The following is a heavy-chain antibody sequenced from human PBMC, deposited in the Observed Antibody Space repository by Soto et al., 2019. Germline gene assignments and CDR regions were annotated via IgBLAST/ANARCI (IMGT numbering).Heavy chain of an antibody. CDR2: ISYDGSNK. J-gene: IGHJ4*02. V-gene: IGHV3-30*18. CDR3: AKDRRIQLWPKGYYFDY. CDR1: GFTFSSYG. Sequence: XESLRLSCAASGFTFSSYGMHGVRQAPGKGLEWVAVISYDGSNKYYADSVKGRFTISRDNSKNTLYLQMNSLRAEDTAVYYCAKDRRIQLWPKGYYFDYWGQGTLVTVSS. D-gene: IGHD5-18*01.